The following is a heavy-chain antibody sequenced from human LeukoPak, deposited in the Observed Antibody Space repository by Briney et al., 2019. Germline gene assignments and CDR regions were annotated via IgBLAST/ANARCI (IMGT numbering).Heavy chain of an antibody. Sequence: ASVKVSCKASGYTFTCCSLHWLQQAPGQGLERMRWITLYNGNTNYAKKFQGRVTMTRDTSTSTVYMELSSLRSEDTAVYYCATLGYCSSTSCYSPQGSAFDIWGQGTMVTVSS. V-gene: IGHV1-68*01. D-gene: IGHD2-2*01. CDR2: ITLYNGNT. J-gene: IGHJ3*02. CDR1: GYTFTCCS. CDR3: ATLGYCSSTSCYSPQGSAFDI.